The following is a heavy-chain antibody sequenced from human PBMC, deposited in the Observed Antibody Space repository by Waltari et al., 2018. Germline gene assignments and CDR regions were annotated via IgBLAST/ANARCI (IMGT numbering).Heavy chain of an antibody. D-gene: IGHD2-21*02. CDR2: ISSSSSYI. J-gene: IGHJ6*03. Sequence: EVQLVESGGGLVKPGGSLRLSCAASGFTFSSYSMNWVRQAPGKGLEWVSSISSSSSYIYYADSVKGRFTISRDNAKNSLYLQMNSLRAEDTAVYYCASSIRPLVTPYYMDVWGKGTTVTVSS. CDR3: ASSIRPLVTPYYMDV. CDR1: GFTFSSYS. V-gene: IGHV3-21*01.